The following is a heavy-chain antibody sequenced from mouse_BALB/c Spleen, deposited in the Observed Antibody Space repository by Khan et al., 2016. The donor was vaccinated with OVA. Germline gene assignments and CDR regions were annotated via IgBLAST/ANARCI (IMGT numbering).Heavy chain of an antibody. Sequence: VQLQESGPGLVKPSQSLSLTCTVTGYSITSDYAWNWIRQFPGNKLEWMGYISYSGSTNYNPSLKSRISITRDTSKDQFFLQLKSVTSEDTATYYCASELGRYYALDYWGQGTSVTVSS. CDR3: ASELGRYYALDY. J-gene: IGHJ4*01. CDR1: GYSITSDYA. D-gene: IGHD4-1*01. V-gene: IGHV3-2*02. CDR2: ISYSGST.